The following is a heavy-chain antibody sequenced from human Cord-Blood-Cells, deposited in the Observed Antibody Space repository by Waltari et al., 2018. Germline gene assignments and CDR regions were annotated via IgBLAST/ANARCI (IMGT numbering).Heavy chain of an antibody. V-gene: IGHV4-39*01. Sequence: LQLQESGPGLVKPSETLSLTCTVSGGSISSSSYYWGWIRQPPGNGLGWIVSIYYSGSTYYKPSRKSRGTRSVDTSKNQFSLKLSSVAAADTAVYYCASEFDPWRQGTLVTVSS. CDR2: IYYSGST. CDR1: GGSISSSSYY. J-gene: IGHJ5*02. CDR3: ASEFDP.